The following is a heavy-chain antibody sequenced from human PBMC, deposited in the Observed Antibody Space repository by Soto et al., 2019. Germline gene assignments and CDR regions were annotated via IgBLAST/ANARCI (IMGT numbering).Heavy chain of an antibody. V-gene: IGHV1-8*01. D-gene: IGHD6-19*01. J-gene: IGHJ5*02. Sequence: QVQLVQSGAEVKKPGASVKVSCEASGYTFTTYDINWVRQAPGQGLEWMGWMNPHSGDTGYAQKFQGRVTMTRSTSISTGYMYLTGLTSEDTAVYYCARGQWLVPFDTWGQGTLVTVSS. CDR2: MNPHSGDT. CDR1: GYTFTTYD. CDR3: ARGQWLVPFDT.